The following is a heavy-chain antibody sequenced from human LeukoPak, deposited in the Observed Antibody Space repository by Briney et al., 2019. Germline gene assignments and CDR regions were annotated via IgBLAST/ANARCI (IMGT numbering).Heavy chain of an antibody. J-gene: IGHJ4*02. CDR1: GFTFSSNS. CDR2: ISYDGNNT. Sequence: GGSLRLSCAASGFTFSSNSMHWVRQAPGKGLEWVAVISYDGNNTYYADSVKGRFTISRNNSKITLDLQMNSLRAEDTAVYYCARGIWWLRPYFDYWGQGSLVTVSS. D-gene: IGHD5-12*01. V-gene: IGHV3-30-3*01. CDR3: ARGIWWLRPYFDY.